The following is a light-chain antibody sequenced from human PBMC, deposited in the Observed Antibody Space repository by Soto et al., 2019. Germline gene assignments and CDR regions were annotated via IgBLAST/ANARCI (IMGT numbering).Light chain of an antibody. V-gene: IGLV2-14*01. CDR2: DVS. J-gene: IGLJ1*01. Sequence: QSVLTQPASVSGSPGQSITISCTGTSRDVGGYNYVSWYQQHPGKAPKLMIYDVSNRPSGVSNRFSGSKSGNTASLTISGLQAEDEADYYCSSYTSSSTFYVFGTGTKVTVL. CDR1: SRDVGGYNY. CDR3: SSYTSSSTFYV.